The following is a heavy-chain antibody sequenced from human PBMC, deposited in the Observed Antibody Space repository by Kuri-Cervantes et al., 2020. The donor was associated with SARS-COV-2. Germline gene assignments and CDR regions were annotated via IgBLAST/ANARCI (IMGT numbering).Heavy chain of an antibody. J-gene: IGHJ4*02. Sequence: SGPTLVKPTQTFTLTCTFSGFSLSTSGMRASWIRQPPGKALEWLALIYWDDDKRYGPSLKSRLTITKDTSKNQVVLTMTNMDPVDTATYYCAHASWLSGFVDYWGQGTLVTVSS. D-gene: IGHD2-15*01. CDR2: IYWDDDK. V-gene: IGHV2-5*08. CDR1: GFSLSTSGMR. CDR3: AHASWLSGFVDY.